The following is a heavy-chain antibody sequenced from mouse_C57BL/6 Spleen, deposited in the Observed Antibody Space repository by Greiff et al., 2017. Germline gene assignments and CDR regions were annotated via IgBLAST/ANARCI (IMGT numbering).Heavy chain of an antibody. CDR2: ISYDGSN. CDR3: ARGGYADFDY. Sequence: EVQLQESGPGLVKPSQSLSLTCSVTGYSITSGYYWNWIRQFPGNKLEWMGYISYDGSNNYNPSLKNRISITRYTSKNQFFLKLNSVTTEDTATYYCARGGYADFDYWGQGTTLTVSS. CDR1: GYSITSGYY. J-gene: IGHJ2*01. V-gene: IGHV3-6*01. D-gene: IGHD2-14*01.